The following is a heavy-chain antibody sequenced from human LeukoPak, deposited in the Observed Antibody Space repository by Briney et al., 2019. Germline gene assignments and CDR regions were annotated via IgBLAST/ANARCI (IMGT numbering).Heavy chain of an antibody. CDR3: AKDGGHSSGPTFDY. CDR2: ISYDGSNK. Sequence: GGSLRLSCAASGFTFSSYGMHWVRQAPGKGLEWVAVISYDGSNKYYTDSAKGRFTISRDNSKNTLYLQMNSLRAEDTAVYYCAKDGGHSSGPTFDYWGQGTLVAVSS. CDR1: GFTFSSYG. V-gene: IGHV3-30*18. D-gene: IGHD3-22*01. J-gene: IGHJ4*02.